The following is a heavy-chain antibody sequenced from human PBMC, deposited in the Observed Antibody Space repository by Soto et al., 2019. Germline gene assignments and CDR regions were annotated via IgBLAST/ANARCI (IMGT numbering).Heavy chain of an antibody. Sequence: GGSLRLSCTTSGFTFSNYEMHWVRQAPGKGLEYVSGISNNGAHTDYAKSVKGRFTISRDNSENTLYLQMGSLRAEDMALYYCARRGYGSRWPNVYMDVWGKGTTVTVSS. J-gene: IGHJ6*03. CDR2: ISNNGAHT. CDR1: GFTFSNYE. D-gene: IGHD6-13*01. V-gene: IGHV3-64*01. CDR3: ARRGYGSRWPNVYMDV.